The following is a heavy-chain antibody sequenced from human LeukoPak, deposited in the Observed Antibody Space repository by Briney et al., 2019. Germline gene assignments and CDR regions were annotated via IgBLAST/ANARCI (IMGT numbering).Heavy chain of an antibody. CDR1: GFTFSNYV. CDR2: ITASGGST. J-gene: IGHJ6*03. V-gene: IGHV3-23*01. D-gene: IGHD3-9*01. CDR3: AREGKDDILTGYYTYYYYYYMDV. Sequence: GGSLRLSCAASGFTFSNYVMNWARQAPGKGLEWVSAITASGGSTYYADSVRGRFTISRDNSQNTLYLHMNSLRAEDTAVYYCAREGKDDILTGYYTYYYYYYMDVWGKGTTVTISS.